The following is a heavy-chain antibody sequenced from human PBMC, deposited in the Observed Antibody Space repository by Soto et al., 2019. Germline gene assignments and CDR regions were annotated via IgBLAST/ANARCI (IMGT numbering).Heavy chain of an antibody. D-gene: IGHD1-26*01. Sequence: SETLSLTCTVSGGSVSSGSYYWSWIRQPPGKGLEWIGYIYYSGSTNYNPSLKSRVTISVDTSKNQFSLKLSSVTAADTAVYYCVSGSYLFDYWGQGTLVTVSS. J-gene: IGHJ4*02. CDR2: IYYSGST. V-gene: IGHV4-61*01. CDR3: VSGSYLFDY. CDR1: GGSVSSGSYY.